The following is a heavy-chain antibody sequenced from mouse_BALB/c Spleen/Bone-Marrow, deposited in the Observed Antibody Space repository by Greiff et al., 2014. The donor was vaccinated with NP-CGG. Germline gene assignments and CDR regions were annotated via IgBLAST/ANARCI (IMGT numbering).Heavy chain of an antibody. CDR2: INPSNGGT. CDR3: TRSTMITYFDY. Sequence: QVQLKESGAELVKPGASVKLSCKASGYTFTSYHMYWVKQRPGQGLEWIGEINPSNGGTNFNEKFKSKATLTVDKSSSTAYMQLSSLTSEDSAVYYCTRSTMITYFDYWGQGTTLTVSS. J-gene: IGHJ2*01. CDR1: GYTFTSYH. V-gene: IGHV1S81*02. D-gene: IGHD2-4*01.